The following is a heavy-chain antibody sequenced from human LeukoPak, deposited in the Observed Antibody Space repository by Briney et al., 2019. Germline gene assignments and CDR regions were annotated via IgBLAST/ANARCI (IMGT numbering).Heavy chain of an antibody. D-gene: IGHD4-11*01. CDR1: GFTFSSYA. CDR3: AKDGSDYNNYDY. V-gene: IGHV3-23*01. Sequence: GGSLRLSCAASGFTFSSYAMSWVRQAPGKGLEGVSTISGSGGSTYYADSVKGRFTISRDNSKNTLYMQMNSLSAEDTVVYYCAKDGSDYNNYDYWGQGTLVTVSP. CDR2: ISGSGGST. J-gene: IGHJ4*02.